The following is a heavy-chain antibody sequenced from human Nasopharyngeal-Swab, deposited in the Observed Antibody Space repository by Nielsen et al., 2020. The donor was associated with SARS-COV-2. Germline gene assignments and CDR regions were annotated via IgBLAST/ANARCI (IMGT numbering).Heavy chain of an antibody. CDR1: GFTFSSYA. V-gene: IGHV3-23*02. CDR2: ISGSGVST. J-gene: IGHJ3*02. CDR3: AKKGQQWLADDAFDT. Sequence: GVLKISCATSGFTFSSYAMGWVRQAPGKGPEWVSVISGSGVSTYYGDSVKGRFAISRDNSKNRLYLQMNSLKVEDTAIYYCAKKGQQWLADDAFDTWGQGTLVSISS. D-gene: IGHD6-19*01.